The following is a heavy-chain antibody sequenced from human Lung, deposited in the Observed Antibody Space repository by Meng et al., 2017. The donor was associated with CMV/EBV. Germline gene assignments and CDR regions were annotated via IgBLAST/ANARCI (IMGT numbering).Heavy chain of an antibody. V-gene: IGHV1-2*02. Sequence: ASXXVSCKASGYTFTGYYMYWVRQAPGQGLEWMGWINPKTGGTRYAQKFQGRVSMTRDTSISTAYMELSRLRSDDTAVYYCARDRSVIITENFDFWGQGTLVTVSS. CDR2: INPKTGGT. J-gene: IGHJ4*02. D-gene: IGHD1-14*01. CDR1: GYTFTGYY. CDR3: ARDRSVIITENFDF.